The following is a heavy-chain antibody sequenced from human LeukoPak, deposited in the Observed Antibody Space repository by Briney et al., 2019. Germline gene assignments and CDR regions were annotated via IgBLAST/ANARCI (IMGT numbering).Heavy chain of an antibody. CDR1: GFIFSCYG. D-gene: IGHD6-19*01. Sequence: GGSLRLSCAASGFIFSCYGMHWVRRAPGKGLEWVAFIRYDGSNHFHADSVKGRFTISRDNSKNTLDLHMSSLRPEDTAMYYCVRALSSADGWYYFNLWGQGTLVTVSS. V-gene: IGHV3-30*02. CDR2: IRYDGSNH. J-gene: IGHJ4*02. CDR3: VRALSSADGWYYFNL.